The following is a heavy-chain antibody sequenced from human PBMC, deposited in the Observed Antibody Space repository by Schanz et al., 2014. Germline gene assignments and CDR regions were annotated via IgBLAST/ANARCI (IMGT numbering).Heavy chain of an antibody. Sequence: EVQLVESGGGLVKPGGSLRLSCEASRFTFSSYSFNWVRQAPGKGLEWVSLVSASGGGPFYADSVKGRFTISRDNSMNTLHLQMDGLRVEDTAVYYCARDAVALVPEYFMDVWGKGTPVTVSS. CDR2: VSASGGGP. V-gene: IGHV3-23*04. CDR1: RFTFSSYS. J-gene: IGHJ6*03. CDR3: ARDAVALVPEYFMDV. D-gene: IGHD2-15*01.